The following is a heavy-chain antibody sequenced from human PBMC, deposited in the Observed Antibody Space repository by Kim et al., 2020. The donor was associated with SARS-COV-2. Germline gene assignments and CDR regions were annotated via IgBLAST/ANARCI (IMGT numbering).Heavy chain of an antibody. CDR2: IKQDGSEK. D-gene: IGHD5-18*01. J-gene: IGHJ6*02. V-gene: IGHV3-7*01. CDR3: ARDDGYSYGRAYYYYGMDV. Sequence: GGSLRLSCAASGFTFSSYWMSWVRQAPGKGLEWVANIKQDGSEKYYVDSVKGRFTISRDNAKNSLYLQMNSLRAEDTAVYYCARDDGYSYGRAYYYYGMDVWGQGTTVTVSS. CDR1: GFTFSSYW.